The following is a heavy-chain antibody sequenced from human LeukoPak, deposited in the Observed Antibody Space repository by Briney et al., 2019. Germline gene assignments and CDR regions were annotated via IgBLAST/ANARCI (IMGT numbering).Heavy chain of an antibody. Sequence: GGSLRLSCAASGFTFSSYAMPWVRQAPGQGLEWMGIINPSGGSTSYAQKFQGRVTMTRDTSTSTVYMELSSLRSEDTAVYYCARDRGAFDYWGQGTLVTVSS. CDR2: INPSGGST. D-gene: IGHD3-10*01. J-gene: IGHJ4*02. V-gene: IGHV1-46*01. CDR1: GFTFSSYA. CDR3: ARDRGAFDY.